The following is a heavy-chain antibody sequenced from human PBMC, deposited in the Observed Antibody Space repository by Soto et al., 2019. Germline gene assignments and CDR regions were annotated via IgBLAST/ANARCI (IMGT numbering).Heavy chain of an antibody. V-gene: IGHV5-10-1*01. CDR3: ARDLADYYDDSNTPYNAFDI. Sequence: PGESLKISCKASGYSFSIHWISWVRQMPGKGLEWMGRIDPSDTYTDYSPSFRGHVTISADSSTSTAYLQWNNLKASDTAMYYCARDLADYYDDSNTPYNAFDIWGQGTMDTVSS. CDR2: IDPSDTYT. CDR1: GYSFSIHW. J-gene: IGHJ3*02. D-gene: IGHD3-22*01.